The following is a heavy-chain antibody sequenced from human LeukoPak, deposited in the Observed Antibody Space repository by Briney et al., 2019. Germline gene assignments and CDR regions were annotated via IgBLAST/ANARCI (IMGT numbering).Heavy chain of an antibody. CDR2: VCHSGSA. CDR3: ARSGGSGSPFDS. CDR1: GGPISGSY. J-gene: IGHJ4*02. V-gene: IGHV4-38-2*02. D-gene: IGHD3-10*01. Sequence: SETLSLTCTVSGGPISGSYWGWIRQPPGKGLEWIGSVCHSGSAYYNPSLKSGFTISVDTSKNQFSLKVNFVTAADTAVYYCARSGGSGSPFDSWGQGTLVTVSS.